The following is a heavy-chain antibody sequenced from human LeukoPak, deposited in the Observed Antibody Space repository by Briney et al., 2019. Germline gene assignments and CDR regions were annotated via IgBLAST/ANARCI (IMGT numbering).Heavy chain of an antibody. CDR1: GITVSSNY. J-gene: IGHJ4*02. Sequence: GGSLRLSCAASGITVSSNYMSWVRQAPGKGLEWVSIIYSGGDTYYADSVRGRFTISRDNSKNTLYLQMNSLRAEDTAVYYCAKESDYGSGFDYWGQGTLVTVSS. CDR3: AKESDYGSGFDY. V-gene: IGHV3-66*01. CDR2: IYSGGDT. D-gene: IGHD3-10*01.